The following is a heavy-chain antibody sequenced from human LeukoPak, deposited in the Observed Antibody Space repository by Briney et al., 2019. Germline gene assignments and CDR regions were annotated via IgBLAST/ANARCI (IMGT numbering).Heavy chain of an antibody. CDR1: GGSISSSSYY. J-gene: IGHJ3*02. V-gene: IGHV4-39*07. CDR3: ARDTSEYYYDSSGYEGAFDI. D-gene: IGHD3-22*01. Sequence: SETLSLTCTVSGGSISSSSYYGGWIRQPPGKGLEWIRSIYYSGSTYYNPSLKSRVTISVDTSKNQFSLKLSSVTAADTAVYYCARDTSEYYYDSSGYEGAFDIWGQGTMVTVSS. CDR2: IYYSGST.